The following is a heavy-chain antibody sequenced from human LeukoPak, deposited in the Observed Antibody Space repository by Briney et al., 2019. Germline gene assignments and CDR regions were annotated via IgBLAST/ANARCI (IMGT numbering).Heavy chain of an antibody. CDR2: IYYSGST. Sequence: SETLSLTCTVSGGSISSSSYYWGWIRQPPGKGLEWIGSIYYSGSTYYNPSLKSRVTISVDTPKNQFSLKLSSVTAADTAVCYCATGSYYNVGFDYWGQGTLVTVSS. CDR1: GGSISSSSYY. V-gene: IGHV4-39*01. D-gene: IGHD3-10*01. J-gene: IGHJ4*02. CDR3: ATGSYYNVGFDY.